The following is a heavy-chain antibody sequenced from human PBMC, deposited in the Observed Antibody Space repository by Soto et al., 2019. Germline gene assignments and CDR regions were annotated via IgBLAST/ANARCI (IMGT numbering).Heavy chain of an antibody. CDR1: GGSFKSGSYS. CDR3: ARDFAYFDS. Sequence: SETLSLTCTVSGGSFKSGSYSWSWIRQPPGKGLEWIGYVYHTGRTSYNPSLKSRVSISMDKSKNQFSLNLDSVTAADTAVYFCARDFAYFDSWGKGTLVTVSS. V-gene: IGHV4-61*01. CDR2: VYHTGRT. J-gene: IGHJ4*02.